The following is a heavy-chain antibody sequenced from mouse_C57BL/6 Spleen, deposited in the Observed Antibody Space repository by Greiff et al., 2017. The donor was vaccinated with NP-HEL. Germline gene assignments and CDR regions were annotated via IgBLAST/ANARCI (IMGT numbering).Heavy chain of an antibody. CDR2: ISSGSSTI. Sequence: EVKLVESGGGLVKPGGSLKLSCAASGFTFSDYGMHWVRQAPEKGLEWVAYISSGSSTIYYADTVKGRFTISRDNAKNTLFLQMTSLRSEDTAMYYCARIYYDYVWYFDVWGTGTTVTVSS. V-gene: IGHV5-17*01. CDR3: ARIYYDYVWYFDV. J-gene: IGHJ1*03. CDR1: GFTFSDYG. D-gene: IGHD2-4*01.